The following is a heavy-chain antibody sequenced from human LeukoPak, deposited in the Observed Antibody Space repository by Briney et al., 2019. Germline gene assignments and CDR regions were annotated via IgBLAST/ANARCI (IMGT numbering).Heavy chain of an antibody. V-gene: IGHV3-7*01. J-gene: IGHJ6*03. CDR1: GFTFSSYW. CDR3: ARANGDYRYYYYYYMDV. CDR2: IKQDGSEK. D-gene: IGHD4-17*01. Sequence: GGSLRLSCAASGFTFSSYWMSWVRQAPGKGLEWVANIKQDGSEKYYVDSVKGRFAISRDNAKNSLYLQMNSLRAEDTAVYYCARANGDYRYYYYYYMDVWGKGTTVTVSS.